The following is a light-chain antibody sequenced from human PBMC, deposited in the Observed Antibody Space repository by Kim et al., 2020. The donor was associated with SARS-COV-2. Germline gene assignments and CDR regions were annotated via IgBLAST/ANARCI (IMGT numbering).Light chain of an antibody. Sequence: GQRVTISCSGSRSNSRSNFVPWYQQLPQTAPKLIIYSTDERPSGVPDRFSGSKSGTSASLAISALQSEDEGDYYCATWDDSLGGPVFGGGTQLTVL. CDR1: RSNSRSNF. V-gene: IGLV1-44*01. CDR2: STD. CDR3: ATWDDSLGGPV. J-gene: IGLJ3*02.